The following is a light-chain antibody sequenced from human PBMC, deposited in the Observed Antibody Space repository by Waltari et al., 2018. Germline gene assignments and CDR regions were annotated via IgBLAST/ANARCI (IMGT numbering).Light chain of an antibody. CDR3: QVWDSGSDHYV. CDR2: DDG. Sequence: SYELTQPPSVSVAPGQPARITSDGATLGSKNAPGYQHKPGQAPVLVVYDDGDRPSGIPERFSGSNSGNTAALTISRVDAGDEAEYYCQVWDSGSDHYVFGTVTKVTVL. CDR1: TLGSKN. V-gene: IGLV3-21*02. J-gene: IGLJ1*01.